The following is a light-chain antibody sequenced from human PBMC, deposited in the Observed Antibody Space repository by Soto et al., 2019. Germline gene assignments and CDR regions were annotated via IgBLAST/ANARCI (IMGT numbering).Light chain of an antibody. V-gene: IGLV2-8*01. J-gene: IGLJ2*01. CDR3: SSYAGSSNMI. CDR2: EVS. CDR1: SSDVGGSTY. Sequence: QSALTQPPSASGSPGQSVTISCTGTSSDVGGSTYVSWYQQHPGKAPKLMIYEVSKRPSGVPDRFSGSKSGNTASLTVSGLQAEDEADYYCSSYAGSSNMIFGGGTKLTFL.